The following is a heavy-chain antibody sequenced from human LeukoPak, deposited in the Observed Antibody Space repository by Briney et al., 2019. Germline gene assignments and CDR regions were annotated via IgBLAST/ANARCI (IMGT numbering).Heavy chain of an antibody. CDR1: GFTFSSYG. CDR2: IWYDGSNK. J-gene: IGHJ4*02. D-gene: IGHD3-22*01. Sequence: TGGSLRLSCAASGFTFSSYGMHWVRQAPGKGLEWVAVIWYDGSNKYYADSVKGRFTISRDNSKNTLYLQMNSLRAEDTAVYYCARESFNYYDSSGYYDPGGYFDYWGQGTLVTVSS. CDR3: ARESFNYYDSSGYYDPGGYFDY. V-gene: IGHV3-33*01.